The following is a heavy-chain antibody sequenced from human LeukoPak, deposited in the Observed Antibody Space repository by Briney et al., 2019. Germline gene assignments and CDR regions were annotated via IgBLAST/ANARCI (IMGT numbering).Heavy chain of an antibody. D-gene: IGHD6-13*01. CDR1: GYTFTSYG. CDR2: ISAYNGNT. J-gene: IGHJ4*02. V-gene: IGHV1-18*01. CDR3: ARYSSSWYLARGFDY. Sequence: GASVKVSCKASGYTFTSYGISWVRQAPGQGLEWMGWISAYNGNTNYAQKLQGRVTMTTDTSTSTAYMELRSLRSDDTAVYYCARYSSSWYLARGFDYWGQGTLVTVSS.